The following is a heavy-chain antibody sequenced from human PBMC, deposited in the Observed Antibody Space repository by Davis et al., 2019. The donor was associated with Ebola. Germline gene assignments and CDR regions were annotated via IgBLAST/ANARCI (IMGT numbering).Heavy chain of an antibody. CDR3: AKGRLIAVAGKAELVY. J-gene: IGHJ4*02. Sequence: GGSLRLSCADPVITLSSYAMTWVRQAPGQGLEWVSAISGSGGTTYYADSVKGRFTIPRDNSRNTLYLQMNSLRIEDTAVYYCAKGRLIAVAGKAELVYWGQGTLVTVSS. CDR1: VITLSSYA. D-gene: IGHD6-19*01. V-gene: IGHV3-23*01. CDR2: ISGSGGTT.